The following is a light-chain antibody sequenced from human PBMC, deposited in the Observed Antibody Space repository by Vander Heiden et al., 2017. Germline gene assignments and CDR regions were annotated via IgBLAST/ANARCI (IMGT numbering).Light chain of an antibody. Sequence: ELVFPVSPSTLSLSTGERATLSCRASQSVSSYLAWYQQKPGQAPKLLIYDASSLDTGIPARFSGSGSGTDFTLTISSLEPEDFAVYYCQQRCNWPITFGQGTRVEIK. V-gene: IGKV3-11*01. CDR2: DAS. J-gene: IGKJ5*01. CDR3: QQRCNWPIT. CDR1: QSVSSY.